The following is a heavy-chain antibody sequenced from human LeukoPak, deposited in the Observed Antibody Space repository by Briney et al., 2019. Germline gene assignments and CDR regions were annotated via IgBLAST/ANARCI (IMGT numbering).Heavy chain of an antibody. CDR1: GGSISSYY. CDR3: AREGTGIDP. Sequence: SETLSLTCTVSGGSISSYYWSWIRQPPGKGLEWIGYIYYSGSTNYNPSLKSRVTISVDTSKNQFSLKLSSVTAADTAVYYCAREGTGIDPWGQGALVTVSS. D-gene: IGHD1-14*01. CDR2: IYYSGST. J-gene: IGHJ5*02. V-gene: IGHV4-59*01.